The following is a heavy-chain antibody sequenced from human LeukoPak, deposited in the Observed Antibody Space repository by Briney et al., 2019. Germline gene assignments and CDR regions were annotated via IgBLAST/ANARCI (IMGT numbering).Heavy chain of an antibody. CDR2: INPNSGGT. D-gene: IGHD6-19*01. J-gene: IGHJ6*02. CDR1: GYTFTGYY. V-gene: IGHV1-2*02. Sequence: ASVKVSCKASGYTFTGYYMHWVRQAPGQGLEWMGWINPNSGGTNYAQKFQGRVTMTMDPSISTAYMELSRLRSDDTAVYYCARDLARMGSGWYYYGMDVWGQGTTVTVSS. CDR3: ARDLARMGSGWYYYGMDV.